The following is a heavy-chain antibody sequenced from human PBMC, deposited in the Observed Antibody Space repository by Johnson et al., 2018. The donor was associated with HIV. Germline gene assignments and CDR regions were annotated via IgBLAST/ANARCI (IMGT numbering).Heavy chain of an antibody. V-gene: IGHV3-9*01. J-gene: IGHJ3*02. D-gene: IGHD3-22*01. CDR2: ISWNSGRI. CDR1: GFTFDDSA. Sequence: VQLVESGGGLVQPGRSLRLSCAASGFTFDDSAIHWVRHAPGKGLEWVSAISWNSGRIAYADSVKGRFTISRDNAKNSLYLEMNSLRAEDTALYYCAKDGYYDSSGYYVRAFDIWGQGTMVTVSS. CDR3: AKDGYYDSSGYYVRAFDI.